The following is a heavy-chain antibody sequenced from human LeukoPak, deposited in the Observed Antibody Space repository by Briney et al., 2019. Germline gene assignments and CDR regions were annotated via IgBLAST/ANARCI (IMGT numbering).Heavy chain of an antibody. Sequence: SETLSLTCTVSGGFISSSSYYWGWIRQPPGKGLEWIGSIYYSGSTYYNPSLKSRVTISVDTSKNQFSLKLSSVTAADTAVYYCASYCSSTSCYYYFQHWGQGTLVTVSS. D-gene: IGHD2-2*01. CDR2: IYYSGST. CDR1: GGFISSSSYY. V-gene: IGHV4-39*07. CDR3: ASYCSSTSCYYYFQH. J-gene: IGHJ1*01.